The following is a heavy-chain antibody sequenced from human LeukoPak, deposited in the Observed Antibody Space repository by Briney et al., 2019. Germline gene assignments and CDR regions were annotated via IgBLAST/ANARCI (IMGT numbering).Heavy chain of an antibody. CDR1: GYTFTSYY. Sequence: GASVKVSCKASGYTFTSYYMHWVRQAPRQGLEWMGIINPSGGSTSYAQKFQGRVTMTRDMSTSTVYMELSSLRSEDTAVYYCARDRYCGGDCYSGVKDYWGQGTLVTVSS. J-gene: IGHJ4*02. V-gene: IGHV1-46*01. CDR3: ARDRYCGGDCYSGVKDY. CDR2: INPSGGST. D-gene: IGHD2-21*02.